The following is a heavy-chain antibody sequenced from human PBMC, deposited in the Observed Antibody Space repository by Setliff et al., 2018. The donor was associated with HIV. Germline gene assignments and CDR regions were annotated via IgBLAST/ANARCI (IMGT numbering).Heavy chain of an antibody. CDR2: ISVYDGNT. V-gene: IGHV1-18*01. J-gene: IGHJ4*02. CDR3: ARVINGYRCFDY. CDR1: GGTFSSYS. D-gene: IGHD3-16*02. Sequence: GASVKVSCKASGGTFSSYSITWVRQAPGQGLEWMGRISVYDGNTNYAQNLQDRLTVTTAYMELSSLRSEDTAIYYCARVINGYRCFDYWGQGTLVTVSS.